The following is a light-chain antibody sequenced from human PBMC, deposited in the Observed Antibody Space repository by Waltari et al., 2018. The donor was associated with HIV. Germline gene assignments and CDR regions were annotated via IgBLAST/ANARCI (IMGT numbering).Light chain of an antibody. CDR2: GAS. V-gene: IGKV1-39*01. Sequence: DIQMTQPPSSLSASVGDRVPTTCRASHTISSYLYWYQQKPGNAPMLLIYGASTLHSGIPSRFSGSGSGTDFTLTISSLQPEDFATYYCQQNYSTPRTFGQGTRLEIK. CDR1: HTISSY. J-gene: IGKJ2*01. CDR3: QQNYSTPRT.